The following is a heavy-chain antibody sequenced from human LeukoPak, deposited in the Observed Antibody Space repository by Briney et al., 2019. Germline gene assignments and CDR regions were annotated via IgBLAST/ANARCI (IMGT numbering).Heavy chain of an antibody. CDR1: GYTFSSYS. CDR2: ISVRSNYI. CDR3: ARYNYYASSGHLY. D-gene: IGHD3-22*01. V-gene: IGHV3-21*01. J-gene: IGHJ4*02. Sequence: PGGSLRLSCLASGYTFSSYSINWVRQAPGKGLEWVSSISVRSNYIYYADSVRGRFRISRDDARDSLFLEMNSLRAEDTAVYYCARYNYYASSGHLYWGQGTLVTVSS.